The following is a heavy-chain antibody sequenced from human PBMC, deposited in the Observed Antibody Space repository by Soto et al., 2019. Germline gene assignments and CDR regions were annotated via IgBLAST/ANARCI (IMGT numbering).Heavy chain of an antibody. J-gene: IGHJ6*02. D-gene: IGHD3-10*01. CDR3: ARSHYYGSGSYYNVADYYGMDV. Sequence: SETLSLTXTVSGGSISSYYWSWIRQPPGKGLEWIGYIYYSGSTNYNPSLKSRVTISVDTSKNQFSLKLSSVTAADTAVYYCARSHYYGSGSYYNVADYYGMDVWGQGTTVTVSS. CDR2: IYYSGST. CDR1: GGSISSYY. V-gene: IGHV4-59*01.